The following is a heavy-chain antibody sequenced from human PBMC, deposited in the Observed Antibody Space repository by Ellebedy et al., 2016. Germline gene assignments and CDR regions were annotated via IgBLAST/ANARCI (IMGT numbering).Heavy chain of an antibody. V-gene: IGHV5-51*01. CDR3: ARPSSSSWLGIDY. Sequence: GGSLRLXCKGSGYSFTSYWIGWVRQMPGKGLEWMGIIYPGDSDTRYSPSFQGQVTISADKSISTAYLQWSSLKASDTAMYYCARPSSSSWLGIDYWGQGTLVTVSS. J-gene: IGHJ4*02. D-gene: IGHD6-13*01. CDR1: GYSFTSYW. CDR2: IYPGDSDT.